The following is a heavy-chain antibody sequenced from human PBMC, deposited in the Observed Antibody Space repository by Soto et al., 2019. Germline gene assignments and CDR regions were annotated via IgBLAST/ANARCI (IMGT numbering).Heavy chain of an antibody. CDR2: IGTAGDT. D-gene: IGHD2-15*01. Sequence: PGGSLRLSCAASGFTFSSYDMHWARQATGKGLEWASAIGTAGDTYYPGSVKGRFTISRENAKNSLYLQMNSLRAEDTAVYYCARARSGGSWRRYYFDYWGQGTLVTVSS. V-gene: IGHV3-13*01. J-gene: IGHJ4*02. CDR3: ARARSGGSWRRYYFDY. CDR1: GFTFSSYD.